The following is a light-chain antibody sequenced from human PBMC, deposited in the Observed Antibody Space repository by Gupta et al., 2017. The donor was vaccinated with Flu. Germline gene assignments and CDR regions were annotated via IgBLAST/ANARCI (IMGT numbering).Light chain of an antibody. Sequence: GQAPSPLMLSASSRAAGIPDRFSGSGSGTDFTLTISRLEPEDFAVYYCHQGSRSPPTFGQGTKLEIK. J-gene: IGKJ2*01. CDR2: SAS. CDR3: HQGSRSPPT. V-gene: IGKV3-20*01.